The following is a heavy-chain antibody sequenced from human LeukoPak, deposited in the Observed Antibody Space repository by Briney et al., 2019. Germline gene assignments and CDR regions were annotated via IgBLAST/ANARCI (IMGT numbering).Heavy chain of an antibody. V-gene: IGHV3-15*01. J-gene: IGHJ4*02. Sequence: GGSLRLSCAASGLTFSNAWMSWVRQAPGKGLEWVGRIKSKTDGGTTDYAAPLKGRFTISREDSKNTLYVQMDSLKTEDTAVYYCTTDSGRLVVTWGQATLVTVSS. CDR3: TTDSGRLVVT. CDR2: IKSKTDGGTT. CDR1: GLTFSNAW. D-gene: IGHD3-22*01.